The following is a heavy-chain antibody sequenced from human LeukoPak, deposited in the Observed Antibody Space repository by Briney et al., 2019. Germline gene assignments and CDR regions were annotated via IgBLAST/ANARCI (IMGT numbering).Heavy chain of an antibody. CDR3: AKDLVSTTPYYYDYMDV. Sequence: PGGSLRLSCAASGFTFSSYAMSWVRQAPGKGLEWVSAISGSGGSTYYADSVKGRFTISRDNSKNTLYLQMNSLRAEDTAVYYCAKDLVSTTPYYYDYMDVWGKGTTVTVSS. V-gene: IGHV3-23*01. CDR1: GFTFSSYA. J-gene: IGHJ6*03. D-gene: IGHD5/OR15-5a*01. CDR2: ISGSGGST.